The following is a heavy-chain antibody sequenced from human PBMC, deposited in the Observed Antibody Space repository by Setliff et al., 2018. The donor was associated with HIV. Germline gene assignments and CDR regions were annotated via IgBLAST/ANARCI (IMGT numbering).Heavy chain of an antibody. CDR1: GYIFTSYW. V-gene: IGHV5-51*01. Sequence: GESLKISCKGSGYIFTSYWIAWVRQMPGKGLEWMGIIYPADSDTRYSPSFQGQVTISADKSISTAFLQWNSLRASDTAMYYCARHRDYNFLTGRNDAFDIWGQGTMVTVSS. J-gene: IGHJ3*02. D-gene: IGHD3-9*01. CDR2: IYPADSDT. CDR3: ARHRDYNFLTGRNDAFDI.